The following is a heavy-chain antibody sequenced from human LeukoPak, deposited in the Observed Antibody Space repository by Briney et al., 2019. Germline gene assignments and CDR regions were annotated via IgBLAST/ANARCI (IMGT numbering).Heavy chain of an antibody. CDR1: GFTVSSNY. CDR2: IYSGGST. J-gene: IGHJ3*02. V-gene: IGHV3-66*01. Sequence: PGGSLRLSCAASGFTVSSNYMSWVRQAPGKGLEGVSVIYSGGSTYYADSVKGRFTISRDNSKNTLYLQMNSLRAEDTAVYYCAREGSTVTNDAFDIWGQGTMVTVSS. CDR3: AREGSTVTNDAFDI. D-gene: IGHD4-17*01.